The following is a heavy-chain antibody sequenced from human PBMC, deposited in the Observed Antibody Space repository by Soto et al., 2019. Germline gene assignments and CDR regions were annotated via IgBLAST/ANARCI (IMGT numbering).Heavy chain of an antibody. CDR2: IWYDGSNK. J-gene: IGHJ4*02. CDR1: GFTFSSYG. Sequence: QVQLVESGGGVVQPGRSLRRSCAASGFTFSSYGMHWVRQAPGKGLEWVAVIWYDGSNKYYADSVKGRFTISRDNSKNTLYLKMNSLRAEDTAVYYCARGSLRLKNYGSGGSCDQTRFDYWGQGTLVTVSS. CDR3: ARGSLRLKNYGSGGSCDQTRFDY. V-gene: IGHV3-33*01. D-gene: IGHD2-15*01.